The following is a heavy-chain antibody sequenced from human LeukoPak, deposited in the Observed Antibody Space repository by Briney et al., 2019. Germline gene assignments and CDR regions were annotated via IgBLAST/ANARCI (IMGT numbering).Heavy chain of an antibody. D-gene: IGHD3-10*01. CDR2: IYYSGST. J-gene: IGHJ6*03. CDR1: GGSISSYY. CDR3: ARGDTMVRGVTVYYYYYMDV. Sequence: SETLSLTCTVSGGSISSYYWSWIRQPPGKGLEWIGYIYYSGSTNYNPSLKSRVTISVDTSKNQFSLKLSSVTAADTAVYYCARGDTMVRGVTVYYYYYMDVWGKGTTVTIS. V-gene: IGHV4-59*01.